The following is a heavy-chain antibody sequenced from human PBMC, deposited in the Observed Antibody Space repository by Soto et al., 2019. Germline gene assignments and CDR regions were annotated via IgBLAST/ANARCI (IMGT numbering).Heavy chain of an antibody. Sequence: SETLSLTCTVSGGPITDYSWVWIRQPAGKGLEWIGRIFSSGSTNYNPSLKGRITMSLDTSKNQFSLKLNSATATDTAVYFCARDQGVVVTADNWFDPWGQGILVTVSS. CDR2: IFSSGST. D-gene: IGHD2-21*02. V-gene: IGHV4-4*07. J-gene: IGHJ5*02. CDR3: ARDQGVVVTADNWFDP. CDR1: GGPITDYS.